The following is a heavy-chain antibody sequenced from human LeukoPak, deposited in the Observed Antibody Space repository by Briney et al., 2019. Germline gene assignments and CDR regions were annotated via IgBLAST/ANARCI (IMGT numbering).Heavy chain of an antibody. V-gene: IGHV4-59*01. J-gene: IGHJ5*02. CDR2: IYYSGST. Sequence: PSETLSLTCTVSGGSISSYYWSWIRQPPGKGLEWIGYIYYSGSTNYNPSLKSRVTISVDTSKNQFSPKLSSVTAADTAVYYCARDIAVAGIGWFDPWGQGTLVTVSS. D-gene: IGHD6-19*01. CDR3: ARDIAVAGIGWFDP. CDR1: GGSISSYY.